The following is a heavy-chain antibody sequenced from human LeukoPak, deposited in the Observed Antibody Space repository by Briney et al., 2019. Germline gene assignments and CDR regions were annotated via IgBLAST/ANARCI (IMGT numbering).Heavy chain of an antibody. CDR3: ARDSGRFDVFDV. Sequence: GGSLRLSCAASGFTVSTNYMSWVRQAPGKGLEWVSVIYSDGRTYYADSVKGRFTISRDNSKNTLYLQMNSLRAEDTAVYYCARDSGRFDVFDVWGQGTMVTVSS. CDR2: IYSDGRT. V-gene: IGHV3-53*01. D-gene: IGHD3-10*01. J-gene: IGHJ3*01. CDR1: GFTVSTNY.